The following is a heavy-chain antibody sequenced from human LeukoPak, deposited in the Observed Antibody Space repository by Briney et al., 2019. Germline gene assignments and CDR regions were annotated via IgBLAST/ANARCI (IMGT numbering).Heavy chain of an antibody. CDR2: IYSGGST. CDR3: ARDYYGSGSYFP. V-gene: IGHV3-66*01. CDR1: GFTVSSNY. D-gene: IGHD3-10*01. J-gene: IGHJ5*02. Sequence: QAGGSLRLSCAASGFTVSSNYMSWVRQAPGKGLEWVSVIYSGGSTYYADSVKGRFTISRDNSKNTLYLQMNSLRAEDTAVYYCARDYYGSGSYFPWGQGTLVTVSS.